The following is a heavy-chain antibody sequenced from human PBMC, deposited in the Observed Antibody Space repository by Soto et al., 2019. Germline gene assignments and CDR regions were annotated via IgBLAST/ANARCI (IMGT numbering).Heavy chain of an antibody. CDR3: ARVVYGVAVKAAVYNCFDP. CDR1: GRTFSSYA. V-gene: IGHV1-69*13. D-gene: IGHD6-19*01. Sequence: ASVKVSCKASGRTFSSYAISWVRQAPGQGLEWMGGIIPIFGTANYAQKFQGRVTLHAEGPTSTAYMELSRLRYEDTAVYYCARVVYGVAVKAAVYNCFDPWGQGTLVTVSS. J-gene: IGHJ5*02. CDR2: IIPIFGTA.